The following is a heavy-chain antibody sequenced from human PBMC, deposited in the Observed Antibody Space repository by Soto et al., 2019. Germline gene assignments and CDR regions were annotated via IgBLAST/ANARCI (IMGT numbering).Heavy chain of an antibody. CDR2: INPSGGST. V-gene: IGHV1-46*01. CDR1: GYTFTSYY. Sequence: ASVKVSCKASGYTFTSYYMHWVRQAPGQGLEWMGIINPSGGSTSYAQKFQGRVTMTRDTSTSTVYMELSSLRSKDTAVYYCAGELAAGDAFDIWGQGTMVTVSS. D-gene: IGHD6-13*01. CDR3: AGELAAGDAFDI. J-gene: IGHJ3*02.